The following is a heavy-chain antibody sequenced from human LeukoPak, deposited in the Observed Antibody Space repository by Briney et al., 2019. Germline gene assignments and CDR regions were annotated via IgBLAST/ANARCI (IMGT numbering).Heavy chain of an antibody. D-gene: IGHD5-12*01. V-gene: IGHV4-59*01. J-gene: IGHJ5*02. CDR3: ARRGYSGGGSWLDP. CDR2: IQHSGTT. Sequence: PSETLSLTCTVSGGSTSPYYWSWIRQPPGKGLEWIGYIQHSGTTNYNPSLKSRVTISLDTSNSQFSLKLSSVTAADTAVYYCARRGYSGGGSWLDPWGQGTLVTVSS. CDR1: GGSTSPYY.